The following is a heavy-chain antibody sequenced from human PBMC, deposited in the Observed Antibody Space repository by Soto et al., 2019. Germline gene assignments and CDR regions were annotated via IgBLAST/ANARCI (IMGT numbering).Heavy chain of an antibody. Sequence: TETLSLTCTVSGGSISSSSYYWGWIRQPPGKGLEWIGSIYYSGSTYYNPSLKSRVTISVDTSKNQFSLKLSSVTAADTAVYYCARHTHGGDAFDIWGQGTRVTVSS. V-gene: IGHV4-39*01. CDR3: ARHTHGGDAFDI. CDR2: IYYSGST. J-gene: IGHJ3*02. D-gene: IGHD4-17*01. CDR1: GGSISSSSYY.